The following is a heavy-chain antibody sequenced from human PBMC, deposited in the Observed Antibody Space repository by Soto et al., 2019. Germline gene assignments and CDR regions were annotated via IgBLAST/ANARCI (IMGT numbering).Heavy chain of an antibody. V-gene: IGHV1-69*06. CDR1: GGTFSSYA. J-gene: IGHJ6*02. CDR3: ARDRRGAYYYYGMDV. D-gene: IGHD3-10*01. CDR2: IIPIFGTA. Sequence: SVKVSCKASGGTFSSYAISWVRQAPGQGLEWMGGIIPIFGTANYAQKFQGRVTITADKSTSTAYMELSSLRSEDTAVYYCARDRRGAYYYYGMDVWGQGTTVTV.